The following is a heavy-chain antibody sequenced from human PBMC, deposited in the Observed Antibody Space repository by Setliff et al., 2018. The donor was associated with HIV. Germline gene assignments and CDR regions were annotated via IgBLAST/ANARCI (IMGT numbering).Heavy chain of an antibody. CDR1: GFTFGDFW. V-gene: IGHV3-7*03. CDR2: ISPDGNRN. CDR3: ARVHLRTNAVYGVVSNQFDP. J-gene: IGHJ5*02. D-gene: IGHD2-8*01. Sequence: SLRLSCAASGFTFGDFWMHWVRQAPGKGLEWVASISPDGNRNFCVGSVKGRFTASRDNAKSSLYLQMNSLRAEDTAVYYCARVHLRTNAVYGVVSNQFDPWGQGALVTVSS.